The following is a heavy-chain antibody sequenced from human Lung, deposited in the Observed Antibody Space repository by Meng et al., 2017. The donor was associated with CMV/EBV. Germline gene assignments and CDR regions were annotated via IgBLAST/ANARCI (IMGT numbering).Heavy chain of an antibody. CDR2: ISASGGTT. V-gene: IGHV3-23*01. CDR3: AKDSRWRHSAGWYGLDV. Sequence: GESLKISCAASGFTFNNYVMNWVRQAPGKGLEWVSTISASGGTTYYAESVKGRLTISRDNSRNTVYLQMNSLRVGDTAVYYCAKDSRWRHSAGWYGLDVWGQGTXVTVYS. CDR1: GFTFNNYV. J-gene: IGHJ6*02. D-gene: IGHD6-19*01.